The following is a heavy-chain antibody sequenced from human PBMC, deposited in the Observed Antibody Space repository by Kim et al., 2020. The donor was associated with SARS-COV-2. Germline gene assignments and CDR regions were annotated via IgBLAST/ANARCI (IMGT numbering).Heavy chain of an antibody. Sequence: SETLSLTCTVSGGSISTSYLTWMRQPPGKGLEFIGYIHYSGSTKCNPSLQSRVSMSVDTSKTHFSLRLTSVTAADTAVYYCASILSGGAAFVIWGPGPMV. CDR1: GGSISTSY. V-gene: IGHV4-59*13. D-gene: IGHD3-16*02. J-gene: IGHJ3*02. CDR3: ASILSGGAAFVI. CDR2: IHYSGST.